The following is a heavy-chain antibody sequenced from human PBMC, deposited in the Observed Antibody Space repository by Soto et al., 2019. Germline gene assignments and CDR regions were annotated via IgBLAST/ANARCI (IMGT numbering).Heavy chain of an antibody. D-gene: IGHD3-10*02. V-gene: IGHV1-8*01. CDR1: GYTFTSYD. CDR2: MNPNSGNT. CDR3: AREALFRMDV. J-gene: IGHJ6*02. Sequence: QVQLVQSGAEVKKPGASVKVSCKASGYTFTSYDINWVRHATGQGIEWMGWMNPNSGNTAYAQKVQGRVTMTSNTAISTAYMELSSLRSEDPAVYYCAREALFRMDVWGRGTTVTVSS.